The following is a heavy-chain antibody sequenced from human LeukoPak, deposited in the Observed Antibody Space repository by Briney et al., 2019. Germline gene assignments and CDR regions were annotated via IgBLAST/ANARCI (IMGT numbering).Heavy chain of an antibody. J-gene: IGHJ4*02. CDR2: ISGSGGST. D-gene: IGHD3-10*01. V-gene: IGHV3-23*01. CDR3: ARRQPGELRYFDN. CDR1: GFTFSSFA. Sequence: EGSLRLSCAASGFTFSSFAMSWVRQAPGKGLEWVSTISGSGGSTYHADSVKGRFTISRDNSKNTLYLQLNSLRAEDTAVYYCARRQPGELRYFDNWGQGTLVTVSS.